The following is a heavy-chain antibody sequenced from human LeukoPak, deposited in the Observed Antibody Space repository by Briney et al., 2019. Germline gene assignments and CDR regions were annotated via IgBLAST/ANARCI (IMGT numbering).Heavy chain of an antibody. CDR2: IYYSGST. CDR1: GGPISSYY. V-gene: IGHV4-59*01. Sequence: SVTLSLTCTVSGGPISSYYWSWIRQPPGKGLEWIGYIYYSGSTNYNPSLKSRVTISVDTSKNQFSLKLSSVTAADTAVYHCARVHGYFSSTSCYSWFDPWGQGTLVTVSS. D-gene: IGHD2-2*02. J-gene: IGHJ5*02. CDR3: ARVHGYFSSTSCYSWFDP.